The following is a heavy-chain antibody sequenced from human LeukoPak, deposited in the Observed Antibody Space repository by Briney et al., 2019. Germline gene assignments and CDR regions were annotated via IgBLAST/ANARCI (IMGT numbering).Heavy chain of an antibody. CDR1: GFTFNSYA. Sequence: GGSLRLSCAASGFTFNSYAMSWVRQAPGKGLEWVSAITASGDSTFYADSVKGRFTISRDNSKNTLYLQMNTLRAEDTAVYYCAKENPVGGTNYFDYWGQGTLVTVSS. V-gene: IGHV3-23*01. CDR2: ITASGDST. D-gene: IGHD1-26*01. J-gene: IGHJ4*02. CDR3: AKENPVGGTNYFDY.